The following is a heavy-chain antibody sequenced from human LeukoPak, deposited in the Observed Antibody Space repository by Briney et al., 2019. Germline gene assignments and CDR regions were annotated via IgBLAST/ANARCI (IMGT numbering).Heavy chain of an antibody. Sequence: WGSLRLSCAASGFTFSSYAMTGVCQAPGKGLEWVSSFSFNGESTYYADSAKGRFTISRDNSKNTLYLQMNSLRAEDTAVYYCAKGGYSNGRYYYYYMDVWGEGTTVTVSS. D-gene: IGHD5-18*01. CDR1: GFTFSSYA. CDR3: AKGGYSNGRYYYYYMDV. J-gene: IGHJ6*03. V-gene: IGHV3-23*01. CDR2: FSFNGEST.